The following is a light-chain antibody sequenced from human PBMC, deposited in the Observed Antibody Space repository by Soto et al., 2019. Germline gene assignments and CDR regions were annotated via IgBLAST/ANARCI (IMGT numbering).Light chain of an antibody. Sequence: ESVLTQSPGTLSLSPGERATLSCRASQTIIGNYLAWYQQKPGQAPRLLIYGASNRATGVPDRFSGSYSGTDFSLTITRLETEDFAVYYCEQHVNSVYIFGQGTRLEIK. CDR2: GAS. CDR1: QTIIGNY. J-gene: IGKJ2*01. V-gene: IGKV3-20*01. CDR3: EQHVNSVYI.